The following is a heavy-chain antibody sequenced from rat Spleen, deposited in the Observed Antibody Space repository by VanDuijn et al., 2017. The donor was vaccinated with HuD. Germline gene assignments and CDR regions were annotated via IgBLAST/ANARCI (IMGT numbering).Heavy chain of an antibody. D-gene: IGHD5-1*01. CDR3: TRENWVFDY. CDR2: ITNDANTP. J-gene: IGHJ2*01. CDR1: GFTFNKYG. V-gene: IGHV5-29*01. Sequence: EVQLVESGGGLVQPGRSLKLSCAASGFTFNKYGMHWIRQAPGKGMEWVATITNDANTPYYRASVRGRFTISRDNAKRTLYLQMNSLGSEDTATYYCTRENWVFDYWGQGVMVTVSS.